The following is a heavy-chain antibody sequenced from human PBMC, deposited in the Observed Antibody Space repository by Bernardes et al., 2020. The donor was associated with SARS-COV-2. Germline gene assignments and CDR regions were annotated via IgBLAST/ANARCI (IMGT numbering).Heavy chain of an antibody. V-gene: IGHV5-51*01. Sequence: GESLKISCKGSGYSFSTYWIGWVRQMPGKGLEWMGIIYPADSETRYNPSFQGQVTISADKSISTAYLQWSGLKASDTAMYYCARGGGQQLVNWFDPWGQGTLVTVSS. CDR2: IYPADSET. CDR1: GYSFSTYW. CDR3: ARGGGQQLVNWFDP. J-gene: IGHJ5*02. D-gene: IGHD6-6*01.